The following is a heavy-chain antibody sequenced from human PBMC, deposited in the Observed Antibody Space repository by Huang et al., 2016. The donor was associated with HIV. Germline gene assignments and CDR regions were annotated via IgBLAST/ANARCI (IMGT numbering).Heavy chain of an antibody. D-gene: IGHD3-9*01. Sequence: QVQLQQSGPGLLKPSQTLSLTCVISGDSVSANSVTWNWIRQSPSGGLEGLGRTYYRSKWYNDYAESVKIRITIDTDISKNHFSLQLESVSPEDTAVYFCARGHDFYYDKTGYSFDYWSQGSLVTVST. CDR2: TYYRSKWYN. V-gene: IGHV6-1*01. CDR1: GDSVSANSVT. J-gene: IGHJ4*02. CDR3: ARGHDFYYDKTGYSFDY.